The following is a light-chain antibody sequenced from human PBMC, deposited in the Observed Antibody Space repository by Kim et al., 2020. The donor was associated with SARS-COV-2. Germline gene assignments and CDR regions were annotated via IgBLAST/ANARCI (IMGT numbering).Light chain of an antibody. Sequence: ASVGDRVTSTCRTSQRISSSLNWYQQKPGTAPKLLIYAASGLQSGVPSRFSGSGSGTDFTLTINGLQPEDFATYFCQQSYTFPRTFGQGTKVDIK. CDR3: QQSYTFPRT. CDR1: QRISSS. V-gene: IGKV1-39*01. J-gene: IGKJ1*01. CDR2: AAS.